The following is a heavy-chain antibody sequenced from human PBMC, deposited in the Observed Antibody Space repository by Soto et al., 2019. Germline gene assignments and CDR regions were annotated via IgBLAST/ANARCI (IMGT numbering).Heavy chain of an antibody. CDR2: IIPLFGTA. D-gene: IGHD6-19*01. CDR1: GGTFSTYA. Sequence: QVQLVQSGAEVKKPGSSVKVSCKASGGTFSTYAISWVRQAPGQGLEWMGGIIPLFGTANYAQNFQGRVTITADESTSSAYMELSSLRSEDTAVYYCAQTLGSAVAGPGRFDLWGRGTLITVSS. CDR3: AQTLGSAVAGPGRFDL. V-gene: IGHV1-69*12. J-gene: IGHJ2*01.